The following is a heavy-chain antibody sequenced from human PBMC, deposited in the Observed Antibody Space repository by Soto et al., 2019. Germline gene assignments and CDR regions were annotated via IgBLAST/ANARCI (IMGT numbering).Heavy chain of an antibody. CDR2: IYYSGST. J-gene: IGHJ4*02. Sequence: SETLSLTCTVSGGSISSSSYYWGWIRQPPGKGLEWIGSIYYSGSTYYNPSLKSRVTISVDTSKNQFSLKLSSVTAADTAVYYCARHALGTSYYYGSGSYYFDTYYFDYWGQGTLVTVSS. D-gene: IGHD3-10*01. CDR1: GGSISSSSYY. V-gene: IGHV4-39*01. CDR3: ARHALGTSYYYGSGSYYFDTYYFDY.